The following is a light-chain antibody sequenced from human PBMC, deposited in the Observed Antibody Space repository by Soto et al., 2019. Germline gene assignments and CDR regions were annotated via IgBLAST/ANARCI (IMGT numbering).Light chain of an antibody. CDR1: SSNIGSNT. CDR2: SHN. Sequence: QSVLTQPPSASGTPGQRVTISCSGSSSNIGSNTVNWYQQLPGTAPKLLIYSHNERPSGVPDRFSGSKSGTSASLAISGLQSEDEADYYCATWDDSLNGVVFGGGTKLTV. V-gene: IGLV1-44*01. J-gene: IGLJ2*01. CDR3: ATWDDSLNGVV.